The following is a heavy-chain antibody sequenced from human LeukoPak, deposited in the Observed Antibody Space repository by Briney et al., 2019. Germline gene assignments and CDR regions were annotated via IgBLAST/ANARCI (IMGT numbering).Heavy chain of an antibody. D-gene: IGHD2-2*01. CDR2: ISSSSSYI. CDR1: GFTFSSYS. CDR3: ARGYCSSTSCYVPFSFDY. V-gene: IGHV3-21*01. Sequence: GGSLRLSCAASGFTFSSYSMNWVRQAPGKGLEWVSSISSSSSYIYYADSVKGRFTISRDNAKNSLYLQMNSLRAEDTAVYYCARGYCSSTSCYVPFSFDYWGQGTLVTVSS. J-gene: IGHJ4*02.